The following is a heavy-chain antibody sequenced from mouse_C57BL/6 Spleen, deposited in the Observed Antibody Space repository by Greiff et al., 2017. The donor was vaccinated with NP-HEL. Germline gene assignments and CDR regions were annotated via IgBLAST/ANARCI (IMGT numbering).Heavy chain of an antibody. CDR1: GYTFTSYW. CDR3: ARGGPGGYYFDY. J-gene: IGHJ2*01. CDR2: IDPSDSET. D-gene: IGHD1-1*02. V-gene: IGHV1-52*01. Sequence: QVQLQQPGAELVRPGSSVKLSCKASGYTFTSYWMHWVKQRPIQGLEWIGNIDPSDSETHYNQKFKDKATLTVDKSSSTAYMQLSRLTSEDSAVYYCARGGPGGYYFDYWGQGTTLTVSS.